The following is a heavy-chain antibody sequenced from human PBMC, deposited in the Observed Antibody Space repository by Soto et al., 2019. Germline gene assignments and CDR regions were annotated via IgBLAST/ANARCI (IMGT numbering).Heavy chain of an antibody. D-gene: IGHD2-15*01. J-gene: IGHJ6*02. CDR3: TRNPRPPGKPGVPVADHYYGMDV. V-gene: IGHV3-73*02. CDR1: GFILSGSP. Sequence: EVPLVQSGGGLVQPGGSLKLSCAASGFILSGSPIHWVRQSSGEGLEWVGRIRNKANTYATAYAASVKGRFTISRDDSKNKAYLQMNSLETEDTAVYYCTRNPRPPGKPGVPVADHYYGMDVWGHGPTFNVSS. CDR2: IRNKANTYAT.